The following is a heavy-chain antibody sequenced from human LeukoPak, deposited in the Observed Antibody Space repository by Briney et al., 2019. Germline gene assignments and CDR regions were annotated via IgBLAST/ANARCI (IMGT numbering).Heavy chain of an antibody. D-gene: IGHD4-17*01. CDR1: GFTFSSYE. Sequence: PGRSLRLSCAASGFTFSSYEMHWVRQAPGRGLEWVAVISVDGRNKYNPESVKGQFTISRDNSKNTLYLQMNSLGVEDTAVYYCARARKRYGDYEDNWFDPWGQGTLVTVSS. CDR3: ARARKRYGDYEDNWFDP. V-gene: IGHV3-30*04. J-gene: IGHJ5*02. CDR2: ISVDGRNK.